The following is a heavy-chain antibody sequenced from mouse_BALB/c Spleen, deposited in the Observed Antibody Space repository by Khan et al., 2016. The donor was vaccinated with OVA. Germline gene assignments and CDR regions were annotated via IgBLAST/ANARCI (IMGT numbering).Heavy chain of an antibody. J-gene: IGHJ2*01. V-gene: IGHV3-2*02. CDR1: GYSITSGYG. Sequence: EVELVESGPGLVKPSQSLSLTCTVTGYSITSGYGWNWIRQFPGNKLEWMGYISYSGSTNYNPSLKSRISITRDTSKNQFFLQLNSVTTEDTATYYCARTARIKYWGHGTTLTVSS. CDR3: ARTARIKY. CDR2: ISYSGST. D-gene: IGHD1-2*01.